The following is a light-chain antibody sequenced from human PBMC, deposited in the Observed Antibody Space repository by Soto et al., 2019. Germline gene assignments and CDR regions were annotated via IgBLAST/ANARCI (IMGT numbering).Light chain of an antibody. CDR2: EVS. Sequence: QSALAQPLSASGSPGQSVTISCAGTSSDVGGYNYVSWYQQYPGKVPKLMIYEVSERPSGVPDRFSGSKSGNTAFLTVTGLQAEDEADYYCLSYADTAYVFGTGTKVTVL. CDR1: SSDVGGYNY. J-gene: IGLJ1*01. V-gene: IGLV2-8*01. CDR3: LSYADTAYV.